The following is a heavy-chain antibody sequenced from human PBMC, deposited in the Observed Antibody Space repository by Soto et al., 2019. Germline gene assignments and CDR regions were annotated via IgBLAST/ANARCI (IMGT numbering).Heavy chain of an antibody. V-gene: IGHV1-2*02. CDR3: STDSRFLEWSSYYYGMDV. Sequence: APVKVSCKASGYTFTGYYMHWVRQAPGEGLEWMGWINPTSGGRNYAQKFQGRVTMTRDTSISTAYMELNSLKTEDTAVYYCSTDSRFLEWSSYYYGMDVWGPGTTVTVSS. CDR1: GYTFTGYY. CDR2: INPTSGGR. D-gene: IGHD3-3*01. J-gene: IGHJ6*02.